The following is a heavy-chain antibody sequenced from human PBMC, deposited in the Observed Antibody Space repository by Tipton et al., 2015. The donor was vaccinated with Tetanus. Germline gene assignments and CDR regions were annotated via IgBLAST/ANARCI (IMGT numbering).Heavy chain of an antibody. CDR1: GASIRSYH. Sequence: TLSLTCTVSGASIRSYHWNWIRQPPGKGPEWIGYVYHSVFTNYNPSLQSRITISLDTSNNQFSLKLTSVTAADTAVYYCARGGSSSSWSYYFDSWGQGTLVTVSS. D-gene: IGHD6-13*01. CDR3: ARGGSSSSWSYYFDS. CDR2: VYHSVFT. J-gene: IGHJ4*02. V-gene: IGHV4-59*01.